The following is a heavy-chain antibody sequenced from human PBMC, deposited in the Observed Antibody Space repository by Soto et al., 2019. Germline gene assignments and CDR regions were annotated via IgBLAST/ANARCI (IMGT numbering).Heavy chain of an antibody. J-gene: IGHJ5*01. CDR3: ARGIANSTARP. D-gene: IGHD2-21*01. CDR2: INPDNGNT. CDR1: GYTFTRYT. V-gene: IGHV1-3*01. Sequence: ASVKVSCKASGYTFTRYTMNWVRQAPGQRLEWMGWINPDNGNTKSSQKFQDRVIITRDTSASTAYMDLSSLRSEDTAVYYCARGIANSTARPLGQGNLVTVSS.